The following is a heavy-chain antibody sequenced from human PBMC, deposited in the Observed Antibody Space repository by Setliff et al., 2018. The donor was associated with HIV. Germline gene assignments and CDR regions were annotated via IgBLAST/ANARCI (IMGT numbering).Heavy chain of an antibody. CDR2: ISSSGSYI. V-gene: IGHV3-21*01. CDR3: AREVGSHWGADY. J-gene: IGHJ4*02. D-gene: IGHD1-26*01. Sequence: GGSLRLSCATSGFTFIDYALNWVRQAPGGGLEWVSSISSSGSYIYYAGSLKGRFTISRDNARNSLYLDMNTLRAEDTALYYCAREVGSHWGADYWGQGTLVTVSS. CDR1: GFTFIDYA.